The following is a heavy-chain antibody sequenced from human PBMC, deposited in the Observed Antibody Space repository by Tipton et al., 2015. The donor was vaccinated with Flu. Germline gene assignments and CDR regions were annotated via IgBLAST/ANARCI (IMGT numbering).Heavy chain of an antibody. CDR2: FYPSGNR. CDR3: ARVTMTTSDAFEV. V-gene: IGHV4-4*07. J-gene: IGHJ3*01. Sequence: QVQLVQSGAEVKPSETLSLTCTVSGDSTSIYYWNWIRQPAGKGLEWIGRFYPSGNRDYNPSLEKRVTMSLDTSKSQLSLNLTAVTAADTAVYYGARVTMTTSDAFEVSRQGTLVTVSS. CDR1: GDSTSIYY. D-gene: IGHD4-17*01.